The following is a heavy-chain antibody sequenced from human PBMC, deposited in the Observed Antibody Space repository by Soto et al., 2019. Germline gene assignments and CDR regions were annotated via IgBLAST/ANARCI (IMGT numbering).Heavy chain of an antibody. J-gene: IGHJ6*03. CDR2: IYYSGTT. CDR3: ARLDWRAYYMDV. V-gene: IGHV4-59*08. D-gene: IGHD3-3*01. CDR1: GGYISSSY. Sequence: SETLSLTCTVSGGYISSSYCTWIRQPPGKGLEWIGYIYYSGTTNYNPSLKSRVTMSLDTSKKQFSLGLSSVTAADTAVYYCARLDWRAYYMDVWDKGTTVTVSS.